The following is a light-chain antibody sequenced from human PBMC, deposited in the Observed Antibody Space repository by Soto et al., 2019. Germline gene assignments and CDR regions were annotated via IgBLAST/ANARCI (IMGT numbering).Light chain of an antibody. V-gene: IGKV3-15*01. CDR3: QQCRNWPLT. J-gene: IGKJ4*01. CDR2: DVS. Sequence: EIVMTQSPATLSVSPGEGATLSCKASQNVYNNLAWYQQRPGQPPRLLIYDVSTRATGISARFSGSGYGTEFSLTISILQSEDFAVYFCQQCRNWPLTFGGGTKVDIK. CDR1: QNVYNN.